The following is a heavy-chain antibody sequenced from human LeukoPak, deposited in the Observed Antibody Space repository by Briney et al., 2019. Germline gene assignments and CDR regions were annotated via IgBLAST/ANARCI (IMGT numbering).Heavy chain of an antibody. D-gene: IGHD2/OR15-2a*01. J-gene: IGHJ1*01. CDR3: AKDLDSTDLYDNAD. CDR1: GFTFSRYA. Sequence: GGSLRLSCVASGFTFSRYAMNWVRQTPGKGLEWVSLIGTNEERTHYADSVKGRFTISGDNSKNTLFLQMNSLRAEDTAVYYCAKDLDSTDLYDNADWGQGTLVTVSS. CDR2: IGTNEERT. V-gene: IGHV3-23*01.